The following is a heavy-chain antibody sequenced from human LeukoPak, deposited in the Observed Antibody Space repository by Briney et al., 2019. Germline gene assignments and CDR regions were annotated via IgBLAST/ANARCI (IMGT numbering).Heavy chain of an antibody. CDR2: INHSGST. CDR3: AREGGYYDFWSGYYIYFDY. Sequence: PSETLSLTCAVYGGSFSGYYWSWIRQPPGKGLEWIGEINHSGSTNYNPSLKSRVTISVDTSKNQFSLKLSSVTAADTAVYYCAREGGYYDFWSGYYIYFDYWGQGTLVTVSS. CDR1: GGSFSGYY. V-gene: IGHV4-34*01. J-gene: IGHJ4*02. D-gene: IGHD3-3*01.